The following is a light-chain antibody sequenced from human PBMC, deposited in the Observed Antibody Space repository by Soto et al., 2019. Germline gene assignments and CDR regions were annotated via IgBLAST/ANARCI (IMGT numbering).Light chain of an antibody. V-gene: IGKV3-15*01. Sequence: EIVMTQSPATLSVSPGERATLSCRASQSVSSSLAWYQQKPGQAPRLLIYGASTRATGIPARFSGSGSGTEFTLPISSLQSEDFAVYYCQQYNNWPRTVGQGTKVDTK. CDR1: QSVSSS. CDR3: QQYNNWPRT. CDR2: GAS. J-gene: IGKJ1*01.